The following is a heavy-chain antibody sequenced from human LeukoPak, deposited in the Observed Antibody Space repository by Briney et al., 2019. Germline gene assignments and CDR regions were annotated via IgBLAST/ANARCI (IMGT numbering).Heavy chain of an antibody. Sequence: SETLSLTCTVSGGSISSCYWSWIRQPPGKGLEWIGYIYYSGSTNYSPSLNSRLTISVDTSKNLFSLRLSSVTAADTAVYYCARARVIMGAFDIWGQGTMVTVSS. CDR1: GGSISSCY. V-gene: IGHV4-59*01. D-gene: IGHD4-17*01. CDR3: ARARVIMGAFDI. J-gene: IGHJ3*02. CDR2: IYYSGST.